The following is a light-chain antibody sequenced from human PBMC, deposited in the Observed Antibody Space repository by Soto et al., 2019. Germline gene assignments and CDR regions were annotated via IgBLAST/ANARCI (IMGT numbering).Light chain of an antibody. CDR2: LNSDGSH. V-gene: IGLV4-69*01. CDR3: QTWGTGIHV. CDR1: SGHSSYA. Sequence: QPVLTQSPSASASLGASVKLTCTLSSGHSSYAIAWHQQQPEKGPRYLMKLNSDGSHSKGDGIPDRFPGSSSGAERYLTISSLQSEDEADYYCQTWGTGIHVFGTGTKLTVL. J-gene: IGLJ1*01.